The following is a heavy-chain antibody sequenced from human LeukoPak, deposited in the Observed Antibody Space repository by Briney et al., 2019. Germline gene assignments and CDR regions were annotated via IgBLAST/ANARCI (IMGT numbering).Heavy chain of an antibody. J-gene: IGHJ4*02. Sequence: GGSLRLSCAASGFPFSSYAMSWVRQAPGKGLEWVSAISGGGVGTYYADSVRGRFTISRDNSNNTLFLQMNSLRGEDTAIYYCAKDHVTSSWYFGSDYWGRGTLVTVSS. V-gene: IGHV3-23*01. CDR3: AKDHVTSSWYFGSDY. CDR2: ISGGGVGT. D-gene: IGHD6-13*01. CDR1: GFPFSSYA.